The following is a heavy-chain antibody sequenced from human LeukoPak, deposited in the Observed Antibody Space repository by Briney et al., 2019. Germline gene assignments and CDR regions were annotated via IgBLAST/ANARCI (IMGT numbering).Heavy chain of an antibody. J-gene: IGHJ4*02. CDR2: ISSSGSYI. Sequence: GGSLRLSCAASGFTFSSYSMNWVRQAPGKRLEWVSSISSSGSYIYYADSVKGRFTISRDNAKNSLYLQMNSLRAEDTAVYYCARGTIFGVVITLFDYWDQGTLVTVSS. CDR3: ARGTIFGVVITLFDY. CDR1: GFTFSSYS. D-gene: IGHD3-3*01. V-gene: IGHV3-21*01.